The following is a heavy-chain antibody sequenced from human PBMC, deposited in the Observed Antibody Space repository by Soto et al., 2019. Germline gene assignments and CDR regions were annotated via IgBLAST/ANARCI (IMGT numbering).Heavy chain of an antibody. CDR1: GYTFTHHG. D-gene: IGHD1-20*01. CDR2: SSAFTDFT. J-gene: IGHJ4*02. CDR3: VKDRPRVTQNRDGIF. V-gene: IGHV1-18*01. Sequence: QVQLVQSGAEVKKPGASVKVSCQPSGYTFTHHGISWVRQAPGQGLEWVGWSSAFTDFTDYAQKFQGRVTLTTDKPTSTAYMELRSLTSDDTAVYYCVKDRPRVTQNRDGIFWGQGTLVTVSS.